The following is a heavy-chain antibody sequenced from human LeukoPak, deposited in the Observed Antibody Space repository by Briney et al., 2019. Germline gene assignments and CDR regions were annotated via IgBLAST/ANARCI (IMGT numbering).Heavy chain of an antibody. CDR3: ARITMVRGVTPYYYYGMDV. J-gene: IGHJ6*02. D-gene: IGHD3-10*01. V-gene: IGHV4-59*08. CDR2: IYYSGST. Sequence: PSETLSLTCTVSGGSISGYYWSWIRQPPGKGLEWIGYIYYSGSTNYNPSLKSRVTISVDTSKNQFSMKLSSVTAADTAVYYCARITMVRGVTPYYYYGMDVWGQGTTVTVSS. CDR1: GGSISGYY.